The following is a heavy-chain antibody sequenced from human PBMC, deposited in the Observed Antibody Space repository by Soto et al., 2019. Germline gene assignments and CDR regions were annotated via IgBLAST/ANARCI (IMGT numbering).Heavy chain of an antibody. Sequence: SETLSLTCTVSGGSISSSYYYWGWIRQPPGKGLEWIGSIYYSGSTYYNPSLKSRVTISVDTSKNQFSLKLSSVTAADTAVYYCARPGNYGSGSYLYYLDYSGQGTLVTVSS. CDR1: GGSISSSYYY. V-gene: IGHV4-39*01. J-gene: IGHJ4*02. CDR2: IYYSGST. D-gene: IGHD3-10*01. CDR3: ARPGNYGSGSYLYYLDY.